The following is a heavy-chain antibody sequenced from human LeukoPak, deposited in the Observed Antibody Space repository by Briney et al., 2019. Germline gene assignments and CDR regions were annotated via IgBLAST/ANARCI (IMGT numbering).Heavy chain of an antibody. CDR1: GYSFTSYW. CDR3: ARRVAVAGQEDYFDY. J-gene: IGHJ4*02. D-gene: IGHD6-19*01. V-gene: IGHV5-51*01. Sequence: GESLKISFKGSGYSFTSYWIGWVRQMPGKGLEWMGIIYPGDSDTRYSPSFQGQVTISADKSITTAYLQWSSLKASDTAMYYCARRVAVAGQEDYFDYWGQGTLVTVSS. CDR2: IYPGDSDT.